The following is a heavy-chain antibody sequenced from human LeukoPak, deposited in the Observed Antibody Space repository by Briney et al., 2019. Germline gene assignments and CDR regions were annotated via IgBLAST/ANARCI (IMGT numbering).Heavy chain of an antibody. J-gene: IGHJ4*02. V-gene: IGHV4-59*01. D-gene: IGHD6-19*01. CDR2: IYYSGST. Sequence: SETLSLTCAVYGGSFSGYYWSWIRQPPGKGLQWIGDIYYSGSTNYNPSLKSRVTISVDPSKNQFSLRLSSVTAADTAIYYCASLERYSSGWFDYWGQGTLVTVSS. CDR1: GGSFSGYY. CDR3: ASLERYSSGWFDY.